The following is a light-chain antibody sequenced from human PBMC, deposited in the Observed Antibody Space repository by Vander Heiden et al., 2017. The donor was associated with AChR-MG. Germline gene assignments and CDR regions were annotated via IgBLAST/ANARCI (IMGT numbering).Light chain of an antibody. Sequence: QPVLTQPPSVSEAPRQRVPLSCSGSSPNIGNNAVNWYQQLPGKAPKLLIYDGDLLASGVSDRFSGSKSGTSASLAISGLQSEDEAAYYCAAWDDTLNGMIFGGGTKLTVL. CDR3: AAWDDTLNGMI. J-gene: IGLJ2*01. V-gene: IGLV1-36*01. CDR2: DGD. CDR1: SPNIGNNA.